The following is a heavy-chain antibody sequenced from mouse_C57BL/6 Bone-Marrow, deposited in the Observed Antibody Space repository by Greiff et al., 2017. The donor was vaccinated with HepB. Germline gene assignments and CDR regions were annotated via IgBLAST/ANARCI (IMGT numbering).Heavy chain of an antibody. Sequence: EVQRVESGGGLVKPGGSLKLSCAASGFTFSSYAMSWVRQAPEKRLEWVATISDGGSYTYYPDTVKGRFTISRDNAKNNLFLQMSHRKSEDTAMYYCARVGLRGFAYWGQGTVVTVSA. J-gene: IGHJ3*01. CDR3: ARVGLRGFAY. CDR2: ISDGGSYT. D-gene: IGHD2-4*01. V-gene: IGHV5-4*01. CDR1: GFTFSSYA.